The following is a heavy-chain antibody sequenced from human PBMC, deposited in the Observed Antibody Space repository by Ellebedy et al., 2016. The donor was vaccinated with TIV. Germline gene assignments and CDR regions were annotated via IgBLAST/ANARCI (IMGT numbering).Heavy chain of an antibody. V-gene: IGHV3-23*01. CDR3: AKDWPATVFFFDS. D-gene: IGHD4-11*01. CDR2: IGGSDTNT. CDR1: GFTFSQYA. J-gene: IGHJ4*02. Sequence: GESLKISCAASGFTFSQYAMSWVRQSTAKGLEWVSTIGGSDTNTHYAESVRGRFTITRDNSRNTVYLQMNSLTAEDTALYFCAKDWPATVFFFDSWGQGALVTVSS.